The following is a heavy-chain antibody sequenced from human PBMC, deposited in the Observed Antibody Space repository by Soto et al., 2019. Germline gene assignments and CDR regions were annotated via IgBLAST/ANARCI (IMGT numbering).Heavy chain of an antibody. CDR2: IYYSGST. CDR3: AREGGRGRVCISTSCYYYYGMDV. D-gene: IGHD2-2*01. CDR1: GGSVSSGSYY. Sequence: QVQLQESGPGLVKPSETLSLTCTVSGGSVSSGSYYWSWIRQPPGKGLEWIGYIYYSGSTNYNPSLKSRVTISVDTSKNQFSLKLSSVTAADTAVYYCAREGGRGRVCISTSCYYYYGMDVWGQGTTVTVSS. V-gene: IGHV4-61*01. J-gene: IGHJ6*02.